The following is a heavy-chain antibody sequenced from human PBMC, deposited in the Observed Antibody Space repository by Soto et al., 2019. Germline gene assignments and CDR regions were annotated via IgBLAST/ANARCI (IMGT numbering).Heavy chain of an antibody. CDR3: ARSRDFLDY. V-gene: IGHV3-11*01. CDR2: IGSGGGSI. D-gene: IGHD3-3*01. J-gene: IGHJ4*02. CDR1: GFTFSPYY. Sequence: GGSLRLSSAASGFTFSPYYMSWFRQAPGKGLEWVSYIGSGGGSIYYADSVKGRFTISSDNAKSSLYLQMNSLRTEDTAVYYCARSRDFLDYCGQGTLVTVSS.